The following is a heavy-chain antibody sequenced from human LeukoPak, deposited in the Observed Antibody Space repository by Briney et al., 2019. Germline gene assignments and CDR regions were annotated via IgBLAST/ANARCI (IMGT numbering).Heavy chain of an antibody. V-gene: IGHV3-15*01. Sequence: GGSLRLPCAASGFTFSNAWMSWVRQAPGKGLEWVGRIKSKTDGGTTDYAAPVKGRFTISRDDSKNTLYLQMNSLKTEDTAVYYCTSPGGDGYNFDDYYYYGMDVWGQGTTVTVSS. CDR1: GFTFSNAW. J-gene: IGHJ6*02. D-gene: IGHD5-24*01. CDR2: IKSKTDGGTT. CDR3: TSPGGDGYNFDDYYYYGMDV.